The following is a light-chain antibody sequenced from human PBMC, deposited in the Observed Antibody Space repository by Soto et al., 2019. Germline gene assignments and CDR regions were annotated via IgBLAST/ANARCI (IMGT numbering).Light chain of an antibody. J-gene: IGKJ1*01. CDR3: HQYNTWWT. CDR2: YTS. Sequence: EIVMTQSPATLSVSPGEVATLSCRASQNVGRNLAWYQQRPGQAPRLLIYYTSNRAPGIPARFIGSGSGTEFTLTISTLQSEDFAVYYCHQYNTWWTFGQGTKVDIK. V-gene: IGKV3-15*01. CDR1: QNVGRN.